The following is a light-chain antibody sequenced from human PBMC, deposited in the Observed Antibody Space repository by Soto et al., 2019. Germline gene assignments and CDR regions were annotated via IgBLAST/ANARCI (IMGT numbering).Light chain of an antibody. Sequence: EIVMTQSPATLSVSPGDRATLSCRASQSVSSNLAWYQQKPGKAPRLLIYGASTRATGIPARFSGSGSGTEFTLTISSLQSEDFAVYYCQQYNNSPLTFGGGTKVEIK. CDR2: GAS. J-gene: IGKJ4*01. V-gene: IGKV3-15*01. CDR1: QSVSSN. CDR3: QQYNNSPLT.